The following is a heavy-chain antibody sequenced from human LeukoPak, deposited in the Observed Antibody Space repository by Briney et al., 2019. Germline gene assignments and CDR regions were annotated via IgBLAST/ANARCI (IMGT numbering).Heavy chain of an antibody. Sequence: SVKVSCKASRGTFRSYAISWVRQAPGQGLEWMGGIIPIFGTANYAQKFQGRVTITTDESTSTAYMELSSLRSEDTAVYYCATSPYYYDSSGYYVFDYWGQGTLVTVSS. CDR3: ATSPYYYDSSGYYVFDY. CDR1: RGTFRSYA. D-gene: IGHD3-22*01. V-gene: IGHV1-69*05. J-gene: IGHJ4*02. CDR2: IIPIFGTA.